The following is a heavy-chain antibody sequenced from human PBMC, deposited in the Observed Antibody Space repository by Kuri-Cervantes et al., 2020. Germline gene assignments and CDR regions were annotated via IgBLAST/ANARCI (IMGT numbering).Heavy chain of an antibody. V-gene: IGHV1-58*01. D-gene: IGHD3-3*01. Sequence: SVKVSCKASGFTFTSSAVQWVRQARGQRLEWIGWIVVGSGNTNYAQKFQERVTITRDMSTSTAYMELRSLRSDDTAVYYCARVTGRRVRSYFDYWGQGTLVTVSS. CDR1: GFTFTSSA. CDR2: IVVGSGNT. J-gene: IGHJ4*02. CDR3: ARVTGRRVRSYFDY.